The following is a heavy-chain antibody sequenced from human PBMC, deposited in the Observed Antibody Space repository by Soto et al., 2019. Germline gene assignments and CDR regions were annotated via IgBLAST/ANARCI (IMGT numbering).Heavy chain of an antibody. CDR2: ISSSSSNI. Sequence: EVQLVESGGGLVQPGGSLRLSCTASGFTFSSRAMNWVRQFPGRGLEWVSYISSSSSNIDYADSVKGRFTVSRDNAKNSLYLQMNTLRDEDTAVYYCASDRSLGSNWYYYLESWGQGTVVTVSS. V-gene: IGHV3-48*02. CDR3: ASDRSLGSNWYYYLES. D-gene: IGHD1-20*01. J-gene: IGHJ4*02. CDR1: GFTFSSRA.